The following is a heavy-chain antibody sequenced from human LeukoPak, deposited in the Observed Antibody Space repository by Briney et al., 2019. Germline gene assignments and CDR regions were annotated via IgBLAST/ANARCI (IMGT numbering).Heavy chain of an antibody. V-gene: IGHV4-59*08. Sequence: SETLSLTCTVSGASISGYYWSWIRQPPGKGLEWIGYIYYTGSTNYNPSLKSRLTISVDASKNQFSLKLSSVTATDTAVYYCASLTMVTQGYFDSWGQGTLVTVSS. CDR2: IYYTGST. J-gene: IGHJ4*02. CDR1: GASISGYY. D-gene: IGHD4/OR15-4a*01. CDR3: ASLTMVTQGYFDS.